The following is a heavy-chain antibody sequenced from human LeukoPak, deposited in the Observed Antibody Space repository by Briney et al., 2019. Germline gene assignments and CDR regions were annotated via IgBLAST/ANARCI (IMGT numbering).Heavy chain of an antibody. CDR3: THVTGADSSGYHYYDYGMDV. V-gene: IGHV3-15*01. J-gene: IGHJ6*02. CDR1: GFTFSNAW. Sequence: TEGSLRLSCAASGFTFSNAWMSWVRQAPGKGLEWVGRIKSKTDGGTRDYGAPVKGRFTISRDDSKNTLYLQMNSLKTEDTAVYYCTHVTGADSSGYHYYDYGMDVWGQGTTVTVSS. D-gene: IGHD3-22*01. CDR2: IKSKTDGGTR.